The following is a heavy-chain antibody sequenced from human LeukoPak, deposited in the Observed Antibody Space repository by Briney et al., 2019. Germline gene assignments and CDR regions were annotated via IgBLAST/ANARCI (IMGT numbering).Heavy chain of an antibody. CDR3: ARLGEDYYDSSGYIFDY. Sequence: PSETLSLTCTVSGRPISSYYWLWLRQPPGKGLGGLEYIYYSGSTNYNPSLKSRVTISVDASKNQFSLKLNSVTAAATAVYYCARLGEDYYDSSGYIFDYWGQGTLVTVSS. V-gene: IGHV4-59*08. CDR1: GRPISSYY. J-gene: IGHJ4*02. CDR2: IYYSGST. D-gene: IGHD3-22*01.